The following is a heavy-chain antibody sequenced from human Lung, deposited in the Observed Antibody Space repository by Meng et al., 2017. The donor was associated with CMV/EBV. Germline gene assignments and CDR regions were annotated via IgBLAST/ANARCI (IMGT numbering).Heavy chain of an antibody. CDR2: INAYNGDT. CDR1: GYAFTNDG. Sequence: QAQLVQAGGEVKKSGASVKVSCKASGYAFTNDGITWVRQAPGQGLEWMGWINAYNGDTNYAQTLQGRVTMTTDTSTSTAYMELRSLRSDDTAVYYCARVAVGITSVDYWGQGTLVTVSS. J-gene: IGHJ4*02. D-gene: IGHD1-26*01. V-gene: IGHV1-18*01. CDR3: ARVAVGITSVDY.